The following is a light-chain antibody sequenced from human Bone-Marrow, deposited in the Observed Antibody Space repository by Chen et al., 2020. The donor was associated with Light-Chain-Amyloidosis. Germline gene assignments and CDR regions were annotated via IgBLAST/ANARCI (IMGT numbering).Light chain of an antibody. CDR3: QLYNSYSRT. Sequence: DIQMTQSPSSLPASVGDTVIITCRASQSISNKLAWYQQKPGKAPNLLIYKASSLESGVPSRFSGSGSGTEFTLTISSLQPDDFATYYCQLYNSYSRTFGGGTKVEIK. J-gene: IGKJ4*01. CDR1: QSISNK. CDR2: KAS. V-gene: IGKV1-5*03.